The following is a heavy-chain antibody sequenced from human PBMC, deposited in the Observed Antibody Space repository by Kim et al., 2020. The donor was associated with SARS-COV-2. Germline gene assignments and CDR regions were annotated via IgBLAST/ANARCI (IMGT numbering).Heavy chain of an antibody. V-gene: IGHV3-23*01. J-gene: IGHJ4*02. Sequence: DCTYYAESVKGRFTVPRASARNTLDLQMNSLRADDTAVYYCVKGAWLDYGGPGTLVTVSS. CDR2: DCT. D-gene: IGHD5-12*01. CDR3: VKGAWLDY.